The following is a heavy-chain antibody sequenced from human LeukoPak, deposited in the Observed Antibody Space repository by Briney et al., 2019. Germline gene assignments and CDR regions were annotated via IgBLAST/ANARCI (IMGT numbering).Heavy chain of an antibody. CDR3: ARDRSYYSDTGTDY. V-gene: IGHV4-61*02. D-gene: IGHD3-22*01. Sequence: KPSQTLSLTCTASGVSISRGSHYWSWIRQPAGKGLEWIGRIHTIGNTNYSPSLWRRVTISVDTSKNQFSLRLHSVTAADTAVYYCARDRSYYSDTGTDYWGQGALVTVSS. CDR1: GVSISRGSHY. J-gene: IGHJ4*02. CDR2: IHTIGNT.